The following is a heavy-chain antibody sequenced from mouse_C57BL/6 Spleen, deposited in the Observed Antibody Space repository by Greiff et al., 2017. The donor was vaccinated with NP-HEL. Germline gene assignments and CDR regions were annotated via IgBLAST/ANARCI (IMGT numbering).Heavy chain of an antibody. CDR3: ARFGLLTYAMDY. Sequence: VQRVESGPELVKPGASVKISCKASGYAFSSSWMNWVKQRPGKGLEWIGRIYPGDGDTNYNGKFKGKATLTADKSSSTAYMQLSSLTSEDSAVYFCARFGLLTYAMDYWGQGTSVTVSS. CDR1: GYAFSSSW. V-gene: IGHV1-82*01. J-gene: IGHJ4*01. D-gene: IGHD1-1*01. CDR2: IYPGDGDT.